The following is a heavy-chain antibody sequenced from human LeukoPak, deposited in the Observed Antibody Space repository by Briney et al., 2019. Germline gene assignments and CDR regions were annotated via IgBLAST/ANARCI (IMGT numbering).Heavy chain of an antibody. J-gene: IGHJ4*02. Sequence: GGSLRLSCAASGFAFNNYAMNWVRQAPGKGLEWVSSICGNCGTAYYVDSVKGRFTISRDNSKNTLYLQMTRLRAEDTAVYYCAKHYCSDASCSVFSFDSWGQGNLVTVSS. CDR1: GFAFNNYA. CDR3: AKHYCSDASCSVFSFDS. V-gene: IGHV3-23*01. D-gene: IGHD2-2*01. CDR2: ICGNCGTA.